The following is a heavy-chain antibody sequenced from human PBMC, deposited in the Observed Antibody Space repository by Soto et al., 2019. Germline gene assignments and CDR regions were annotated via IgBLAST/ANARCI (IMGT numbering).Heavy chain of an antibody. Sequence: GGSLRLSCAASGFTFSSYWMNWVRQAPGKGLEWVANIKQDGSEKYYVDSVKGRFTISRDNAKNSLYLQMNSLRAEDTAVYYCARDLRAGTTRYDAFDIWGQGTMVTVSS. CDR2: IKQDGSEK. CDR3: ARDLRAGTTRYDAFDI. CDR1: GFTFSSYW. J-gene: IGHJ3*02. V-gene: IGHV3-7*01. D-gene: IGHD1-7*01.